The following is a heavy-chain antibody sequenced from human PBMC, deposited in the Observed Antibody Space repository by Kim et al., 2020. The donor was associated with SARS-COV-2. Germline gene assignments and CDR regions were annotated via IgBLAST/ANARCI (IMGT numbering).Heavy chain of an antibody. V-gene: IGHV3-48*04. J-gene: IGHJ4*02. CDR3: AKLVGGRFEDY. CDR2: I. D-gene: IGHD6-13*01. Sequence: IFYAASVKGRFTISRDNAKTSLFLQMNSLRAEDTAVYYCAKLVGGRFEDYWGQGTLVTVSS.